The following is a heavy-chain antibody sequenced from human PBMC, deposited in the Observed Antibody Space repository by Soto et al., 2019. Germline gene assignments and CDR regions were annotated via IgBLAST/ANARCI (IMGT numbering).Heavy chain of an antibody. Sequence: SETLSLTCTVSGGSITSYNWNWLRQPPGKALERIGYVYNSGSTNYNPSLKSRVTISVDTSKNQFSLKVNSVTAADTAVYYFARRAVVAVTGSLDNWLDPWGQGILVTVSS. J-gene: IGHJ5*02. CDR3: ARRAVVAVTGSLDNWLDP. D-gene: IGHD2-21*01. V-gene: IGHV4-59*01. CDR1: GGSITSYN. CDR2: VYNSGST.